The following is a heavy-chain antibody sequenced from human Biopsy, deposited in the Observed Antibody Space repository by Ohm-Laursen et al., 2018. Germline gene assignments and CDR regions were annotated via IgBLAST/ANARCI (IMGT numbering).Heavy chain of an antibody. Sequence: ASVTAARPASGYIFAGHCPHWVRQAPGDGLGSLGWLKPNTGYAHYAQRFQGKLTVTRDTSNNCAYMELNSLTFDDTAIYYCARELGDFWGGRHFDFWGQGTLVTVSS. CDR2: LKPNTGYA. J-gene: IGHJ4*02. V-gene: IGHV1-2*02. CDR3: ARELGDFWGGRHFDF. D-gene: IGHD3-3*01. CDR1: GYIFAGHC.